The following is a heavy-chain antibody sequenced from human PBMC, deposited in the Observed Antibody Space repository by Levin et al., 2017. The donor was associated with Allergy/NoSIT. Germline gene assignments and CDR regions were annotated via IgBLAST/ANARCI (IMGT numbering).Heavy chain of an antibody. D-gene: IGHD2-2*01. Sequence: PGGSLRLSCAASGFTFSSYGMHWVRQAPGKGLEWVAVISYDGSDKYYADSVKGRFTISRDNSKNTLFLQMNSLRPEDAAVYYCAKVDCSRTSCHWNDAFDIWGQGTMVTVSS. V-gene: IGHV3-30*18. CDR3: AKVDCSRTSCHWNDAFDI. J-gene: IGHJ3*02. CDR2: ISYDGSDK. CDR1: GFTFSSYG.